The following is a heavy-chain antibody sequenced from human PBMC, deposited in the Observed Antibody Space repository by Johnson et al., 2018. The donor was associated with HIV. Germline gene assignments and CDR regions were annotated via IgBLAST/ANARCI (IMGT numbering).Heavy chain of an antibody. CDR2: ISYDGSNK. CDR3: ARGRAVAGTRAFDI. D-gene: IGHD6-19*01. Sequence: QVQLVESGGGVVQPGRSLRLSCAASGFTFSSYAMHWVRQAPGTGLEWVAVISYDGSNKYYADSVKGRITISRDNSKNTLDLQMNSLRAEDTAGYYCARGRAVAGTRAFDIWGQGTMVTVSS. V-gene: IGHV3-30*04. J-gene: IGHJ3*02. CDR1: GFTFSSYA.